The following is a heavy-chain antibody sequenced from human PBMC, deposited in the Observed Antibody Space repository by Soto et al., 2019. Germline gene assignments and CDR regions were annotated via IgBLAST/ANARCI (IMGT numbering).Heavy chain of an antibody. V-gene: IGHV3-30-3*01. J-gene: IGHJ4*02. CDR1: GFTFSSYA. CDR3: ATLSKAIAAAGTGTVFDY. Sequence: GGSLRLSCAASGFTFSSYAMHWVRQAPGKGLEWVAVISYDGSNKYYADSVKGRFTISRDNSKNTLYLQMNSLRAEDTAVYYCATLSKAIAAAGTGTVFDYWGQGTLLTVSS. D-gene: IGHD6-13*01. CDR2: ISYDGSNK.